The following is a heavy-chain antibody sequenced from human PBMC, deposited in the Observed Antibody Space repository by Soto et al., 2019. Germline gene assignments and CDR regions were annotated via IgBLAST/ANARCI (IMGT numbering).Heavy chain of an antibody. Sequence: GESLKISCQCSGYTFSDFWIAWVRQLPGKGLEYMGIIYPGDSETRYSPSFHGKVTISADRSIGTAYLQWSSLEASDSAFYFCARSPRSSPYFDYWGQGALVTVSS. CDR2: IYPGDSET. V-gene: IGHV5-51*01. D-gene: IGHD6-13*01. CDR1: GYTFSDFW. J-gene: IGHJ4*02. CDR3: ARSPRSSPYFDY.